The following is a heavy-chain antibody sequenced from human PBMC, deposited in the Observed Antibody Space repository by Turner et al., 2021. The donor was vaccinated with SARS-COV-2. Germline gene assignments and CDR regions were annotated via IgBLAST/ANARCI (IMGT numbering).Heavy chain of an antibody. V-gene: IGHV3-33*06. Sequence: QVQLVESGGGVVQPGRSLRLSCAASGFTFSSYGMHWVRQAPGKGLEWVAVIWNYGSNKYYADSVKGRFTISRDNSKNTLYLQMISLRAEDTAVYYCAKQLGLYSNPMYYFDYWGQGTLVTVSS. CDR1: GFTFSSYG. J-gene: IGHJ4*02. D-gene: IGHD4-4*01. CDR3: AKQLGLYSNPMYYFDY. CDR2: IWNYGSNK.